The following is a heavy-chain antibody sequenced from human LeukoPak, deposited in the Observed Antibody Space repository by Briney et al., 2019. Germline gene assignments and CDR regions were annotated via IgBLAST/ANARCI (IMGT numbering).Heavy chain of an antibody. J-gene: IGHJ5*02. CDR2: IIPIFGTA. V-gene: IGHV1-69*06. Sequence: ASVKVSCKASGGTFNSNAISWVRQAPGQGLEWMGGIIPIFGTANYAQKFQGRVTITADKSTSTAYMELSSLRSEDTAVYYCARDNSVRDEAWWFNPWGQGTLVTVSS. D-gene: IGHD5-24*01. CDR1: GGTFNSNA. CDR3: ARDNSVRDEAWWFNP.